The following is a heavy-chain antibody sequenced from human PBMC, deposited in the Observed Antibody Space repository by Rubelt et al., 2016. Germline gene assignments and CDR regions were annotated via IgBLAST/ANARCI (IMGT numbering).Heavy chain of an antibody. CDR1: GFTFSSYG. CDR2: IRDDGSTK. D-gene: IGHD4-17*01. CDR3: AKPARLDYGINAEYFQH. J-gene: IGHJ1*01. V-gene: IGHV3-30*02. Sequence: QVQLVESGGGVVQPGGSLRLSCAASGFTFSSYGMHWVRQAPGKGLEWVAFIRDDGSTKYYADSVKGRFTISRDNSKNTLYLQMNSLRAEDTAVYYCAKPARLDYGINAEYFQHWGQGTLVTVSS.